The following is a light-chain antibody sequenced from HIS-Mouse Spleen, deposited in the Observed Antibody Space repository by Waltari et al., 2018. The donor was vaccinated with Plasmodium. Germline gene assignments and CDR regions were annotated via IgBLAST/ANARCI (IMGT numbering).Light chain of an antibody. CDR2: EVS. CDR1: RSDVGGYNY. J-gene: IGLJ2*01. V-gene: IGLV2-8*01. Sequence: QSALTQPPSASGSPGQSVTISCTGTRSDVGGYNYVSWYQQHPGKAPKLMIYEVSKRPSGVPDRFSGAKSGNTASLTVSGLQAEDEADYYCSSYAGSTPVVFGGGTKLTVL. CDR3: SSYAGSTPVV.